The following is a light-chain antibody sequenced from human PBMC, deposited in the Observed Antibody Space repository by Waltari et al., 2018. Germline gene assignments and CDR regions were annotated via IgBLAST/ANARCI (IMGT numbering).Light chain of an antibody. Sequence: EIVLTQSPATLSLSPGERATLSCRASQSVSTYLAWYQQKGGQAPRLLIDDASNRATDIPAGCGGGGSGTDFTLTISSLEPEDFAVYYCQQRSDWPLTFGPGTKLEIK. V-gene: IGKV3-11*01. CDR1: QSVSTY. CDR2: DAS. J-gene: IGKJ3*01. CDR3: QQRSDWPLT.